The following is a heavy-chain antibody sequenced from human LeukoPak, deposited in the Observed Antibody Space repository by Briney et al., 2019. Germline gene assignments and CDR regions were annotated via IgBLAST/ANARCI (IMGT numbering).Heavy chain of an antibody. J-gene: IGHJ4*02. CDR2: TYYRSKWYN. CDR1: GDSVSSNSVT. Sequence: SQTLSLTCAISGDSVSSNSVTWNWIRQSPSRGLEWLGRTYYRSKWYNDYAVSVKSRITINPDTSKNQFSLQLNSVTPEDTAVYYCARAGYYYDSSDLTVDYWGQGTLVTVSS. D-gene: IGHD3-22*01. V-gene: IGHV6-1*01. CDR3: ARAGYYYDSSDLTVDY.